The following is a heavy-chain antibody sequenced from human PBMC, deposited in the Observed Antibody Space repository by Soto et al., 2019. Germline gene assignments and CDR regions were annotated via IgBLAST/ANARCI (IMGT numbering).Heavy chain of an antibody. J-gene: IGHJ4*02. CDR2: INPSGGST. V-gene: IGHV1-46*01. D-gene: IGHD6-6*01. CDR3: AREAARTPPFMGFDY. CDR1: GYTFTSYY. Sequence: QVQLVQSGAEVKKPGASVKVSCKASGYTFTSYYMHWVRQAPGQGLEWMVIINPSGGSTSYAQKFQGRVTMTRDTSTSTVYMELSSLRSEDTAVYYCAREAARTPPFMGFDYWGQGTLVTVSS.